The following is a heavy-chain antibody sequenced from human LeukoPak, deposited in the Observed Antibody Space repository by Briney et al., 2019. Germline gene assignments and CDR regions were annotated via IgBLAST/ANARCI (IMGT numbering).Heavy chain of an antibody. CDR3: AHRVTNSLFDY. V-gene: IGHV2-5*02. Sequence: SGPTLGKPTQTLTLTCTFSGFSLSTTGVGVGWIGQPPGKALEWLALIYWDDDKRYSPSLKSRLTITKDTSKNQVVLTMTNMGPVDTATYFCAHRVTNSLFDYWGQGTLVTVSS. J-gene: IGHJ4*02. CDR2: IYWDDDK. CDR1: GFSLSTTGVG. D-gene: IGHD4-23*01.